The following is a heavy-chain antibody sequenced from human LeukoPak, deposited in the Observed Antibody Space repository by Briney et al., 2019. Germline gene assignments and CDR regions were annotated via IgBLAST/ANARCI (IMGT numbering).Heavy chain of an antibody. V-gene: IGHV3-30*03. CDR1: GFTFSSYG. D-gene: IGHD3-3*01. CDR3: ATVQFLEWLPD. Sequence: GGSLRLSCAASGFTFSSYGMHWVRQAPGKGLEWVAVISYDGSNKYYADSVKGRFTISRDNSKNTLYLQMNSLRAEDTAVYYCATVQFLEWLPDWGQGILVTVSP. J-gene: IGHJ4*02. CDR2: ISYDGSNK.